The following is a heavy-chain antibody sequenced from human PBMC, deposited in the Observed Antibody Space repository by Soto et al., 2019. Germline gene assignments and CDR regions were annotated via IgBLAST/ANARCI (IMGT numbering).Heavy chain of an antibody. CDR1: GYTFTTYG. CDR3: ARSGLGTMVRGVVGY. J-gene: IGHJ4*02. Sequence: ASVKVPCKASGYTFTTYGISWVRQAPGQGLEWMGWISAYNGNTNYAQKLQGRVTMTTDTSTSTAYMELRSLRSDDTAVYYCARSGLGTMVRGVVGYWGQGTLVTVPS. CDR2: ISAYNGNT. V-gene: IGHV1-18*01. D-gene: IGHD3-10*01.